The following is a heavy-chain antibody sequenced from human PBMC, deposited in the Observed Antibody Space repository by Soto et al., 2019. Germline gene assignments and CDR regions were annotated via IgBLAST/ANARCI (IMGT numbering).Heavy chain of an antibody. D-gene: IGHD3-16*01. J-gene: IGHJ4*02. CDR3: AKDLGAQPDY. V-gene: IGHV3-30*18. Sequence: QAQLVESGGGVVQPGRSLRLSCAASGFTFSSYGMHWVRQAPGKGLEWVAVISYDGSNKYYADSVKGRFTISRDNSKNTLYLQMNSLRAEDTAVYYCAKDLGAQPDYWGQGTLVTVSS. CDR1: GFTFSSYG. CDR2: ISYDGSNK.